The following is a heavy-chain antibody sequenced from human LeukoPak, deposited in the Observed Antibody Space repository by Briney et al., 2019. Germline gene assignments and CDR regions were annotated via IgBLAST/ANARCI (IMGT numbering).Heavy chain of an antibody. CDR1: GFTFSDYW. V-gene: IGHV3-7*01. J-gene: IGHJ4*02. CDR3: AKVLSSTSRLTPFDF. Sequence: SGGSLRLSCAASGFTFSDYWMSWVRQSPGKGLEWVANIQPHGREKYFEDSVKDRFAISRDNAKNSLYLQMNSLRAEDTAVYYCAKVLSSTSRLTPFDFWGQGTLVTVSS. CDR2: IQPHGREK. D-gene: IGHD6-13*01.